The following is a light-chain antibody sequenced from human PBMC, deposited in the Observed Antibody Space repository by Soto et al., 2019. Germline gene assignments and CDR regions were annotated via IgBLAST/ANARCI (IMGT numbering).Light chain of an antibody. CDR1: QSVDRW. CDR3: QQYATLVT. V-gene: IGKV1-5*03. Sequence: DLQMTQSPSTLSASVGDRVTITCRASQSVDRWLAWYQQRPGKAPKALIYEASNLESGVPSRFSGSGSGTDFTLTITSLQPGDIATYYCQQYATLVTFGQGTMVEMK. J-gene: IGKJ1*01. CDR2: EAS.